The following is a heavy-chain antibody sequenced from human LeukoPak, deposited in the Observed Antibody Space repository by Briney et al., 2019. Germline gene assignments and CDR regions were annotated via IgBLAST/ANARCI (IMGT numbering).Heavy chain of an antibody. D-gene: IGHD1-26*01. J-gene: IGHJ5*02. CDR3: ARAWHEWELLDRYNWFDP. V-gene: IGHV3-21*01. CDR2: ISSSSSYI. Sequence: GGSLRLSCAASGFTFSSYSMNWVRQAPGKGLEWVSSISSSSSYIYYADSVKGRFTISRDNAKNSLYLQMNSLRAEDTAVYYCARAWHEWELLDRYNWFDPWGQGTLVTVSS. CDR1: GFTFSSYS.